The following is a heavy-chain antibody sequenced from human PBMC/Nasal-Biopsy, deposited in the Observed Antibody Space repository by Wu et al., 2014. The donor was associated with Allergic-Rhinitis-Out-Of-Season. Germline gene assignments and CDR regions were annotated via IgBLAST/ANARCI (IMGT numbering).Heavy chain of an antibody. CDR2: IYADGTNV. J-gene: IGHJ4*02. CDR3: ARDHYGSSDC. CDR1: GFTFSSRW. V-gene: IGHV3-74*01. Sequence: LRLSCAASGFTFSSRWMHWVRQSPGKGPVWVSHIYADGTNVDYADSVKGRFTISRDNAKNTLYLQMNNLRAEDTAVYYCARDHYGSSDCWGQGTLVTVSS. D-gene: IGHD6-6*01.